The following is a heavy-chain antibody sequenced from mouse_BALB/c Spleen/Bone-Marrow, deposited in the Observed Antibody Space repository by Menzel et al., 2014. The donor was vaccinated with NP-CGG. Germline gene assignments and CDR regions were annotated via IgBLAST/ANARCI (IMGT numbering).Heavy chain of an antibody. CDR2: ISTYFGNT. Sequence: QVQLKDSGPELVRPGVSVKISCKGSGYTFTDYAMHWVKQSHAKSLEWIGVISTYFGNTNYNQKFKGKATMTVDKSSSTAYMELARLTSEDSAIYYCARSYYGSSQPFDYWGQGTTLTVSS. CDR3: ARSYYGSSQPFDY. D-gene: IGHD1-1*01. CDR1: GYTFTDYA. J-gene: IGHJ2*01. V-gene: IGHV1-67*01.